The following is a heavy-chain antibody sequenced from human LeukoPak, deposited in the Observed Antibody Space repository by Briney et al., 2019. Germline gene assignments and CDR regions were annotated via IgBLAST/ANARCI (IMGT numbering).Heavy chain of an antibody. V-gene: IGHV1-2*02. CDR2: INPNSGGT. D-gene: IGHD6-19*01. CDR1: VYTFTGYY. J-gene: IGHJ3*02. Sequence: GASVNVSCKASVYTFTGYYMHWVRQAPGQGLEWMGWINPNSGGTNYGQKFQGRVTMTRDTSISTAYMELGRLRSDDTALYYCARTTAGSLIAVAGGGAFDIWGQGTMVTVSS. CDR3: ARTTAGSLIAVAGGGAFDI.